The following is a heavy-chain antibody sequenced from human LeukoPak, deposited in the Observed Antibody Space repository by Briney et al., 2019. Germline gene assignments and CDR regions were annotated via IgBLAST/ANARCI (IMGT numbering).Heavy chain of an antibody. D-gene: IGHD4-17*01. V-gene: IGHV1-46*01. Sequence: GGSVKVSCKASGYSFSSYYMHWVRQAPGQGLEWMGIINPSGDSTTYAQKFQGRVTMTRDTSTRTVYMELSSLRSDDTAVYYCARENDYGNNWFDPWGQGTLVTVSS. CDR2: INPSGDST. J-gene: IGHJ5*02. CDR1: GYSFSSYY. CDR3: ARENDYGNNWFDP.